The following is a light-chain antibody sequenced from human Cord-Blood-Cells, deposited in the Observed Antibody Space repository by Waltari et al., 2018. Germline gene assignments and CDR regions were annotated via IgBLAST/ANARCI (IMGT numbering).Light chain of an antibody. CDR3: QQRSNWPGLT. CDR1: QSVSSY. Sequence: EIVLTQSPATLSLSPGERATLSCRTSQSVSSYLAWYQQKPGKAPRLLLYDASNSATGIPARFSGSGSGTDFALTISSLAPEDFAVYYCQQRSNWPGLTFGGGTKVEIK. J-gene: IGKJ4*01. V-gene: IGKV3-11*01. CDR2: DAS.